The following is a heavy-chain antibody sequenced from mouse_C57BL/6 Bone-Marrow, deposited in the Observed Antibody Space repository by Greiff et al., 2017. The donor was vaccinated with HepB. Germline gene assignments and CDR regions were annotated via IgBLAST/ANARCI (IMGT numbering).Heavy chain of an antibody. D-gene: IGHD2-5*01. CDR2: IYPRSGNT. V-gene: IGHV1-81*01. CDR3: AREGVYYSNPFAY. CDR1: GYTFTSYG. J-gene: IGHJ3*01. Sequence: VQLQQSGAELARPGASVKLSCKASGYTFTSYGISWVKQRTGQGLEWIGEIYPRSGNTYYNEKFKGKATLTADKSSSTAYMELRSLTSEDSAVYFCAREGVYYSNPFAYWGQGTLVTVSA.